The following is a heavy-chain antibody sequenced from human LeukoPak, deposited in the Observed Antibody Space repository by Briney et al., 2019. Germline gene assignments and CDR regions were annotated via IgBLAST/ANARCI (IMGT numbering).Heavy chain of an antibody. D-gene: IGHD1-26*01. CDR3: ARSGGSYAFDY. Sequence: PGGSLRLSCAASGFTFSSYGMHWVRQAPGKGLEWVAVIWYDGSNKYYADSVKCRFTISRDNSKNTLYLQMNSLRAEDTAVYYCARSGGSYAFDYWGQGTLVTVSS. J-gene: IGHJ4*02. V-gene: IGHV3-33*01. CDR2: IWYDGSNK. CDR1: GFTFSSYG.